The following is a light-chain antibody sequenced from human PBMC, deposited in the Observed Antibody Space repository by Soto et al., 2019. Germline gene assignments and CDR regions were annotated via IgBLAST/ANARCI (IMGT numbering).Light chain of an antibody. J-gene: IGKJ2*01. V-gene: IGKV3-20*01. CDR3: QLYSTSPSHT. Sequence: EIVLTQSPGTLSVSPGEGVTLSCRASQSVKNSYLAWYQHKPGQAPRLLISETSTRASGIPDRFSGGGSGTDFTLTITTLEPEDFAVYYCQLYSTSPSHTFGQGTKLE. CDR2: ETS. CDR1: QSVKNSY.